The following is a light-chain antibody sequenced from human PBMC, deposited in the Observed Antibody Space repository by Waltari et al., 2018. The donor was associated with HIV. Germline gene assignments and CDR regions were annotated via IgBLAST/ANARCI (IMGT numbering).Light chain of an antibody. J-gene: IGLJ2*01. CDR3: ASYAGRNTLV. CDR1: ASDVGAYNY. CDR2: EVF. Sequence: QSALTQPTSASGSPGQSVTISCTGKASDVGAYNYVSWYQQHPGKPPKLIIYEVFKRPSGVPDRSSGSKSGNTASLTVSGLQAEDEANYYCASYAGRNTLVFGGGTKLTVL. V-gene: IGLV2-8*01.